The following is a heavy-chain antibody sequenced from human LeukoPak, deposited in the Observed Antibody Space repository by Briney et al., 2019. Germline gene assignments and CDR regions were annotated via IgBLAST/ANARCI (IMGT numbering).Heavy chain of an antibody. V-gene: IGHV4-34*01. CDR2: INHSGST. Sequence: PSETLSLTCAVYGGSFSGYYWSWIRQPPGKGLEWIGEINHSGSTNYNPSLKSRVTISVDTSKNQFSLKLSSVTAADTAVYYCARGRGEAMAKTYIHYYYYMDVWGKGTTVTVSS. CDR1: GGSFSGYY. D-gene: IGHD2-21*01. J-gene: IGHJ6*03. CDR3: ARGRGEAMAKTYIHYYYYMDV.